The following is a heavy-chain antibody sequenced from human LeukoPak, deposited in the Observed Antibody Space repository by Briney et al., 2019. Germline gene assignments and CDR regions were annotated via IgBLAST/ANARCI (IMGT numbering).Heavy chain of an antibody. CDR2: ISGSGGST. J-gene: IGHJ4*02. D-gene: IGHD1-26*01. Sequence: GGSLRLSCAASGFTFSSFAMSWVRQAPGKGLEWVSAISGSGGSTYYADSVKGRFTISRDNSKNTLYLQMNSLRAEDTAVYYCAKDFSGSYLFDYWGQGTLVTVSS. V-gene: IGHV3-23*01. CDR1: GFTFSSFA. CDR3: AKDFSGSYLFDY.